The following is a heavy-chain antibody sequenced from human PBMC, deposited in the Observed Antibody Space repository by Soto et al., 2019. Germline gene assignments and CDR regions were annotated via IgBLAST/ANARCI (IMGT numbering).Heavy chain of an antibody. J-gene: IGHJ3*01. CDR1: GYTFTGQY. CDR3: TRVSLAHDAFEV. V-gene: IGHV1-2*02. Sequence: ASVKVSCKASGYTFTGQYMHWVRQAPGQGLEWMGWINPNSGGTKYAQKFQGRVTMTRDTSSSTAHMELTRLLSDDTAIYYCTRVSLAHDAFEVWGQGTMVTVSS. CDR2: INPNSGGT.